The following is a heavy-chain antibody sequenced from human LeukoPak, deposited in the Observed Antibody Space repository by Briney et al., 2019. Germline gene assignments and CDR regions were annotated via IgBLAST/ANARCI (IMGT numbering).Heavy chain of an antibody. Sequence: GGSLRLSCAASEFSVGSNYMTWVRQAPGKGLEWVSLIYSGGSTYYADSVKGRFTISGDNSKNTLYLQMNNLRVEDAAVYYCARPHCGGGSCYLDYWGQGTLVTVSS. CDR3: ARPHCGGGSCYLDY. CDR1: EFSVGSNY. V-gene: IGHV3-53*01. J-gene: IGHJ4*02. CDR2: IYSGGST. D-gene: IGHD2-15*01.